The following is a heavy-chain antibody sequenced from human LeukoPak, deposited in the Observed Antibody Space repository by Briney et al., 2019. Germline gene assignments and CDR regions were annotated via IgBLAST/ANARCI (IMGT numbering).Heavy chain of an antibody. D-gene: IGHD6-13*01. J-gene: IGHJ4*02. V-gene: IGHV3-21*01. Sequence: GGSLRLSCAASGFTFSTYSMNWVRQAPGKGLEWVSFISSSSDYIYYADSVKGRFTISRDNAKNSLYLQMNSLRAEDTAVYYCARDLSSSWFDYFDYWGQGTLVTVSS. CDR3: ARDLSSSWFDYFDY. CDR1: GFTFSTYS. CDR2: ISSSSDYI.